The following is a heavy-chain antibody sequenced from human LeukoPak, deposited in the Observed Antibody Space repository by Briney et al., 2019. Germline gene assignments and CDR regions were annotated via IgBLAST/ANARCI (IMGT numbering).Heavy chain of an antibody. J-gene: IGHJ4*02. CDR2: ISSNGGST. CDR1: GFTFSSYA. V-gene: IGHV3-64*01. CDR3: ARDYCSGGSCYSFDG. D-gene: IGHD2-15*01. Sequence: GGSLRLSCAASGFTFSSYAMHWVRQAPGKGLELVSAISSNGGSTYYANSVKGRFTISRDNSKNTLYLQMGSLRAEDMAVYYCARDYCSGGSCYSFDGWGQGTLVTVSS.